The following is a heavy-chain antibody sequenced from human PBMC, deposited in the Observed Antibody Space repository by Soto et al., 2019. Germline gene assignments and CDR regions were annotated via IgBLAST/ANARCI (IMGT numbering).Heavy chain of an antibody. CDR3: TTDLTLITGGYGMDV. D-gene: IGHD3-22*01. J-gene: IGHJ6*02. CDR2: IKSKTDGGTT. CDR1: GFTFINAW. V-gene: IGHV3-15*01. Sequence: GGSLRLSCAASGFTFINAWMSWVRQAPGKGLEWVGRIKSKTDGGTTDYAAPVKGRFTISRDDSKNTLYLQMNSLKTEDTAVYYCTTDLTLITGGYGMDVWGQGTTVTVSS.